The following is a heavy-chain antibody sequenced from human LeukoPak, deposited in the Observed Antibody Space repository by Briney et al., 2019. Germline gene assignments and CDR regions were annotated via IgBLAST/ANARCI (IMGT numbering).Heavy chain of an antibody. CDR1: GFTFSDYY. D-gene: IGHD4-17*01. CDR2: IKQDGSEK. J-gene: IGHJ4*02. CDR3: ARGHTAVTRHFDF. Sequence: GGSLRLSCAASGFTFSDYYMSWIRQAPGKGLEGVANIKQDGSEKYYVDSVKGRFAISRDNAKNLLYLDMNSLRAEDTAVYYCARGHTAVTRHFDFWGQGTLVTVSS. V-gene: IGHV3-7*01.